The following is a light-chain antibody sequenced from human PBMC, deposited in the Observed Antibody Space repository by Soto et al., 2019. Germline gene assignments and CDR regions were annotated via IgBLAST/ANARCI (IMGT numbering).Light chain of an antibody. Sequence: QLVLTQTPSVSGAPGQRVTISCTGSSSNTGAGYDVHWYQQLPGTAPKLLIYGNSNRPSGVPDRFSGSKSGTSASLAITGLQAEVEADYYCQSYDSSLSGSRVFGGGTKLTVL. J-gene: IGLJ2*01. CDR1: SSNTGAGYD. CDR3: QSYDSSLSGSRV. CDR2: GNS. V-gene: IGLV1-40*01.